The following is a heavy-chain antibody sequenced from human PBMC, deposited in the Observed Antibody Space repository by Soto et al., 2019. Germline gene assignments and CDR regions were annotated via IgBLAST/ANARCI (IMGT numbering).Heavy chain of an antibody. J-gene: IGHJ3*02. CDR2: ISGSGGST. V-gene: IGHV3-23*01. CDR3: AKEGVVWDIVVVPAAMARNHDAFDI. CDR1: GFTFSSYA. Sequence: GGSLRLSCAASGFTFSSYAMSWVRQAPGKGLEWVSAISGSGGSTYYADSVKGRFTISRDNSKNTLYLQMNSLRAEDTAVYYCAKEGVVWDIVVVPAAMARNHDAFDIWGQGTMVTVSS. D-gene: IGHD2-2*01.